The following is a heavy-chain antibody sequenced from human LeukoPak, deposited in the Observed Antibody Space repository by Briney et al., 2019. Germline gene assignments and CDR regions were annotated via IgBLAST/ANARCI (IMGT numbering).Heavy chain of an antibody. D-gene: IGHD4-17*01. V-gene: IGHV4-59*12. J-gene: IGHJ4*02. Sequence: PSETLSLTCIVPGGSISRDYRTWIRQPPGKGLEWIGYIYYSGSTYYNPSLKSRVTISVDTSKNQFSLKLSSVTAADTAVYDCARRDYAEDYWGQGTLVTVSS. CDR3: ARRDYAEDY. CDR2: IYYSGST. CDR1: GGSISRDY.